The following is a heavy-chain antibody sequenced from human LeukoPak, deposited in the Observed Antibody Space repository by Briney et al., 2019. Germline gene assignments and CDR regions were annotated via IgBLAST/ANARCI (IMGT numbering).Heavy chain of an antibody. CDR3: TIGRDIAVAGPGGYFDH. D-gene: IGHD6-19*01. CDR2: LSPGGGTI. V-gene: IGHV3-11*01. J-gene: IGHJ4*02. CDR1: GFTFSDYH. Sequence: GGSLSLSCAASGFTFSDYHMNWIRQAPGKGLEWLSYLSPGGGTIYFADSVRGRFTISRDNAKNSLYLQMNSLTADDTAVYYCTIGRDIAVAGPGGYFDHWGQGTLVTVSS.